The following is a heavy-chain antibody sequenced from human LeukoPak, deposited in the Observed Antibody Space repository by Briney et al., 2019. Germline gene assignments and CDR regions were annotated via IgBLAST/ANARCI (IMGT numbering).Heavy chain of an antibody. J-gene: IGHJ5*02. CDR3: ARSARSSSWDNWFDP. Sequence: ASVKVSRKASGGTFSSYAISWVRQAPGQGLEWMGGIIPIFGTANYAQKFQGRVTITTDESTSTAYMELSSLRSEDTAVYYCARSARSSSWDNWFDPWGQGTLVTVSS. D-gene: IGHD6-13*01. V-gene: IGHV1-69*05. CDR2: IIPIFGTA. CDR1: GGTFSSYA.